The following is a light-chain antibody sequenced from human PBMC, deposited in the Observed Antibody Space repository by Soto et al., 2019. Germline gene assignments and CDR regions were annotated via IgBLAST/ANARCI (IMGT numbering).Light chain of an antibody. Sequence: EVVLTQSPGTLSLSPGERATLSCRASQTVSNNYLAWYQQKPGQAPRLLIFGSSDRPTGIPDTFSGSGSGTDFTLTISRLEPEDFAVYYCQQYGSSPPYTFGQGTKLEIK. CDR2: GSS. J-gene: IGKJ2*01. CDR3: QQYGSSPPYT. V-gene: IGKV3-20*01. CDR1: QTVSNNY.